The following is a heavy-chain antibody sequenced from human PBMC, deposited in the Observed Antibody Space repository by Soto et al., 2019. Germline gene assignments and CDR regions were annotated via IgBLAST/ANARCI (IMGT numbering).Heavy chain of an antibody. D-gene: IGHD3-22*01. CDR2: IYYAGGGSA. CDR1: GASISSSDYY. CDR3: VGGYPGVGFDY. V-gene: IGHV4-39*01. Sequence: QLQLQESGPGLVKPSETLSLTCTVSGASISSSDYYWGWIRQPPGKGLEWIGNIYYAGGGSASYTPSLQSRVPISVDTSKNQVSLNLNSVTAADTAVDICVGGYPGVGFDYWGQGTLVTVSS. J-gene: IGHJ4*02.